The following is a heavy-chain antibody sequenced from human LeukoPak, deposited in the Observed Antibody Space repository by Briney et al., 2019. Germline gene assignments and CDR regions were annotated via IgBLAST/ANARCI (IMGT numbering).Heavy chain of an antibody. CDR2: IIPILGIA. J-gene: IGHJ3*02. CDR3: ASAGSGSYYSYAFDI. Sequence: SVKVSCKASGGTFSSYAISWVRQAPGQGLEWMGRIIPILGIANYAQKFQGRVTITADKSTSTAYMELCSLRSEDTAVYYCASAGSGSYYSYAFDIWGQGTMVTVSS. V-gene: IGHV1-69*04. D-gene: IGHD3-10*01. CDR1: GGTFSSYA.